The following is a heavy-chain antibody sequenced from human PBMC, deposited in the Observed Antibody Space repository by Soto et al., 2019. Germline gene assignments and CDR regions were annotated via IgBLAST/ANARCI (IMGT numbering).Heavy chain of an antibody. Sequence: QLQLQESGPGLVKPSETLSLTCTVSGGSISSSSYYWGWIRQPPGKGLEWIGSIYYSGSTYYNPSLKSRVTISVDTSKNQFSLKLSSVTAADTAVYYCARHNSRFLEWLPLGYFDYWGQGTLVTVSS. V-gene: IGHV4-39*01. CDR3: ARHNSRFLEWLPLGYFDY. CDR1: GGSISSSSYY. D-gene: IGHD3-3*01. CDR2: IYYSGST. J-gene: IGHJ4*02.